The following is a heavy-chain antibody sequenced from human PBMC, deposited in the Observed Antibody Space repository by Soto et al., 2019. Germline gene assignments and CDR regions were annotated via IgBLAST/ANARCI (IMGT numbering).Heavy chain of an antibody. D-gene: IGHD4-17*01. CDR3: ARDYPYFTVTTSGGKDV. J-gene: IGHJ6*02. Sequence: ASVKVSCKASGYTFTGYYMHWVRQAPGQGLEWMGWINPNSGGTNYAQKFQGRVTMTRDTSISTAYMELSSVTAADTAVYFCARDYPYFTVTTSGGKDVWGQGTTVT. CDR1: GYTFTGYY. V-gene: IGHV1-2*02. CDR2: INPNSGGT.